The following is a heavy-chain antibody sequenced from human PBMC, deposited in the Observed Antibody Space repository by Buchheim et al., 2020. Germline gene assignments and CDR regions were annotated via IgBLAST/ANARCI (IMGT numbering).Heavy chain of an antibody. V-gene: IGHV3-30-3*01. Sequence: QVQVVESGGGVVQPGRSLRLSCKASGFTFNRHAMHWVRQAPGKGLEWVAVIAYDGSNTYYADSVRGRFSISRDNSKNTLNLQMNSLRAEDTAVYYCVGGLGDCSSASCYGDWFDPWGQGTL. J-gene: IGHJ5*02. D-gene: IGHD2-2*01. CDR2: IAYDGSNT. CDR1: GFTFNRHA. CDR3: VGGLGDCSSASCYGDWFDP.